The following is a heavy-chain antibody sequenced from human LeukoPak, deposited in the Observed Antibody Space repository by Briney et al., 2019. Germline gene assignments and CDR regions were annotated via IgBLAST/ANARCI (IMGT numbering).Heavy chain of an antibody. D-gene: IGHD6-6*01. V-gene: IGHV5-51*01. CDR3: AREGRSSSPMDY. Sequence: GESLKISCKGSGYSFNSYWIGWVRQIPGKGLEWMGIIYPGDSDTRYSPSFQGQATISADKSISTAYLQWGSLKASDTAMYYCAREGRSSSPMDYWGQGTLVTVSS. J-gene: IGHJ4*02. CDR1: GYSFNSYW. CDR2: IYPGDSDT.